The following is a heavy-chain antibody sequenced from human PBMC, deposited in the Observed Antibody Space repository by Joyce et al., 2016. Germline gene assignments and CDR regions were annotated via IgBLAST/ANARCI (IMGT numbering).Heavy chain of an antibody. CDR1: GGTFRGFF. V-gene: IGHV4-34*01. CDR2: INNSGVN. J-gene: IGHJ4*02. CDR3: ARSQWLAPLMY. Sequence: QVQLQQWGAGLLKPSETLSLTCAVSGGTFRGFFWTWVRQPHGKGLEWIGDINNSGVNNYNPPLNTRVTFSVDTSKNQFSLKLTSLSAADTAVYYCARSQWLAPLMYWGQGTPVTVSS. D-gene: IGHD6-19*01.